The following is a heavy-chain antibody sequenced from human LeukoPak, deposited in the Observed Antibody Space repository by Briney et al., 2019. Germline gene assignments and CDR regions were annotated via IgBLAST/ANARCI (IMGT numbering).Heavy chain of an antibody. CDR1: GFTLCVYL. CDR2: IKTDGSIT. V-gene: IGHV3-74*01. CDR3: VRDVVYNTACTGC. J-gene: IGHJ4*02. Sequence: PGGSLRLSSAASGFTLCVYLMHWVRQAPGTGPGWVSRIKTDGSITDYADFVKGRFTISRDNAKNTLYLQMNSLRAEATAVYYCVRDVVYNTACTGCGGQGTLVTVSS. D-gene: IGHD5-18*01.